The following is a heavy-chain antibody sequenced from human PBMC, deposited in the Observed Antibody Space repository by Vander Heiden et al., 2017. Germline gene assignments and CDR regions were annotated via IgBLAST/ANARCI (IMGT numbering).Heavy chain of an antibody. CDR1: GFTFSSFV. D-gene: IGHD5-12*01. CDR2: VSADGGTT. V-gene: IGHV3-23*01. Sequence: EAQLLESGGDIVQPGGSLRPSCAASGFTFSSFVMSWVRQAPGKGLEWVSSVSADGGTTYYADSVKGRFTISRDNSKNRLYLDVNSLGAEDTAVYFAASGSYYGMDVWGRGTTVSVSS. CDR3: ASGSYYGMDV. J-gene: IGHJ6*02.